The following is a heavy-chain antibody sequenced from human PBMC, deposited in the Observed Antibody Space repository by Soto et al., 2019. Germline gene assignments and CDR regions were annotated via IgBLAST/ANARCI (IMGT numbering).Heavy chain of an antibody. V-gene: IGHV1-18*01. CDR1: GYTFSSYG. J-gene: IGHJ4*02. D-gene: IGHD1-26*01. CDR2: ISAYNGNT. CDR3: ARREVGTTLDFDY. Sequence: QVQLVQSGAEVKKPGASVKVSCKASGYTFSSYGITWVRQAPGQGLEWMGWISAYNGNTKYAQKLQGRVTMTTDTSTSTAYVELRSLRSDDTAVYYCARREVGTTLDFDYWGQGTLVTVSS.